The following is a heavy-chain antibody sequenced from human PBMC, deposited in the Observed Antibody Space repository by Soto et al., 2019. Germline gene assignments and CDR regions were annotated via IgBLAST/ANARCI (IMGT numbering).Heavy chain of an antibody. CDR3: AILRSRCNIDY. CDR1: GGSISSDDHY. V-gene: IGHV4-30-4*01. D-gene: IGHD6-13*01. J-gene: IGHJ4*02. CDR2: IYHSGTT. Sequence: QVHLQESGPGLVKPSQTLSLTCIVSGGSISSDDHYWSWIRQPPGKGLEWIGYIYHSGTTHSNPSLESRLFISLDTSKNQFSLQLTSVTAAGTAVYYCAILRSRCNIDYWGQGTLVTVSS.